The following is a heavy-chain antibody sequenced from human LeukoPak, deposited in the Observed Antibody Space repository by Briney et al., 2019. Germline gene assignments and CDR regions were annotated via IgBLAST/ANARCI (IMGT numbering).Heavy chain of an antibody. CDR1: GGSFSGYY. J-gene: IGHJ4*02. CDR3: AVTYYDILTGYYKPSSFDY. Sequence: SETLSLTCAVYGGSFSGYYWSWIRQPPGKGPEWIGEINHSGSTDYNPSLKSRVTISVDTSKNQFPLKLSSVTAADTAVYYCAVTYYDILTGYYKPSSFDYWGQGTLVTVSS. CDR2: INHSGST. D-gene: IGHD3-9*01. V-gene: IGHV4-34*01.